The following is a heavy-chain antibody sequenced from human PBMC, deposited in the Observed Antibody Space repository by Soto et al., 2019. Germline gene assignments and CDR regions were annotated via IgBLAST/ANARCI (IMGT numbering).Heavy chain of an antibody. J-gene: IGHJ4*02. CDR3: ERGHIVGATAGAYYYII. Sequence: SETLSFTCAVYGGSFTGYYWSWIRQPPGKGLEWIGEINHSGSTNYNPSLKSRVTISVDTSTNQFPLKLSYVTAADTAVYYCERGHIVGATAGAYYYIIWSQETLVTV. CDR1: GGSFTGYY. CDR2: INHSGST. D-gene: IGHD1-26*01. V-gene: IGHV4-34*01.